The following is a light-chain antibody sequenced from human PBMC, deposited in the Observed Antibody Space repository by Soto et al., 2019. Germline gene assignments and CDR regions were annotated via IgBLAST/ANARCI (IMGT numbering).Light chain of an antibody. J-gene: IGKJ5*01. Sequence: DIQMTQSPSSRSSSLGDRVIITCGASQTISSHLNWYQQKPGKAPNLLVYAASSLQSGVPSRFTGSGSGTDFTLTISSLKTEDFATYFCQQSYTTPITLGQGTRLEIK. CDR3: QQSYTTPIT. CDR1: QTISSH. V-gene: IGKV1-39*01. CDR2: AAS.